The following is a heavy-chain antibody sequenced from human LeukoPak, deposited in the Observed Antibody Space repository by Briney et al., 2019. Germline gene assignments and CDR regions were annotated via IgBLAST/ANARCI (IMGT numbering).Heavy chain of an antibody. CDR1: GFTFSTYA. CDR2: INTNGDDT. J-gene: IGHJ4*02. V-gene: IGHV3-64D*09. CDR3: VKDLRGGGYYTSFDY. Sequence: QPGGSLRLSCSASGFTFSTYAMHWVRQAPGKGLEHVSTINTNGDDTYYADSVKGRFTISRDNSKRTLYLQMSSLRAEDTAVYYYVKDLRGGGYYTSFDYWGQGTLVTVSS. D-gene: IGHD3-10*01.